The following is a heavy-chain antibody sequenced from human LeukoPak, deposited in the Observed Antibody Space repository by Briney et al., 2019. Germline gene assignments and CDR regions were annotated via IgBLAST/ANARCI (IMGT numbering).Heavy chain of an antibody. CDR2: VSAYDGNT. CDR1: GYTFSRFG. D-gene: IGHD2-2*02. Sequence: ASVKVSCKASGYTFSRFGITWVRQAPGRGLEWMGWVSAYDGNTNYAQKFQGRVTMTRDTSISTAYMELSGLRSDDTAVYYCARGFRLSAIEDWFDPWGQGTLVTVSS. J-gene: IGHJ5*02. V-gene: IGHV1-18*01. CDR3: ARGFRLSAIEDWFDP.